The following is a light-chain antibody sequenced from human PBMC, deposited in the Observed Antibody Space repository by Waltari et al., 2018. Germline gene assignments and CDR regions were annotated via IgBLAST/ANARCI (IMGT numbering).Light chain of an antibody. CDR3: QQYYSTPT. CDR2: WAS. V-gene: IGKV4-1*01. J-gene: IGKJ1*01. Sequence: DIVMTQSPDFLAVSLGERATINCKSSQRVLYGSNNKNCLAWYQKKPGQPPKLLIYWASTRESGVPDRFSGSGSGTDFTLTISSLQAEDVAVYYCQQYYSTPTFGQGTKVEIK. CDR1: QRVLYGSNNKNC.